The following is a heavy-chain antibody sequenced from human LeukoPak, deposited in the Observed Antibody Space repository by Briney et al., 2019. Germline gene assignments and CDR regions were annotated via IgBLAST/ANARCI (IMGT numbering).Heavy chain of an antibody. CDR1: GGSFSGYY. Sequence: SETLSLTCAVYGGSFSGYYWSWIRQPPGKGLEWIGEINHSGSTNYNPSLKSRVTISVDTSKNQFSLKLSSVTAADTAVYNCARGQVAVDYWGQGTLVTVSS. CDR3: ARGQVAVDY. V-gene: IGHV4-34*01. CDR2: INHSGST. D-gene: IGHD6-19*01. J-gene: IGHJ4*02.